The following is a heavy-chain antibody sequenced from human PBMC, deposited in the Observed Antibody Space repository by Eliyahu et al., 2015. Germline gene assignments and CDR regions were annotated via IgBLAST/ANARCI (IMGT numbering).Heavy chain of an antibody. CDR2: IYYSGST. J-gene: IGHJ3*02. CDR1: GGSISSSSYY. Sequence: QLQLQESGPGLVKPSETLSLTCTVSGGSISSSSYYWGWIRQPPGKGLEWIGSIYYSGSTYYNPSLKSRVTISVDTSKNQFSLKLSSVTAADTAVYYCARHARRIDAFDIWGQGTMVTVSS. CDR3: ARHARRIDAFDI. D-gene: IGHD6-25*01. V-gene: IGHV4-39*01.